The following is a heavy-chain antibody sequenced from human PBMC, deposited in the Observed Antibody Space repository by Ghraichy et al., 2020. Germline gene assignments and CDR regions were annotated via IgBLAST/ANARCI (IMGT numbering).Heavy chain of an antibody. CDR3: ARSRVTTGPDSYYYYMDV. D-gene: IGHD4-11*01. CDR2: IIPIFGTA. CDR1: GGTFSSYA. J-gene: IGHJ6*03. V-gene: IGHV1-69*13. Sequence: SVKVSCKASGGTFSSYAISWVRQAPGQGLEWMGGIIPIFGTANYAQKFQGRVTITADASTSTAYMELSSLRSEDTAVYYCARSRVTTGPDSYYYYMDVWGKGTTVTVSS.